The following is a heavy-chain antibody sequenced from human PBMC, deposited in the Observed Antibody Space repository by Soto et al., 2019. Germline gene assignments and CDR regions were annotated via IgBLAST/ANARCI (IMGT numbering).Heavy chain of an antibody. CDR1: GFTFSDYA. CDR3: AKGGRQWLVTSDFNY. CDR2: VSHDGRNT. Sequence: VQLVESGGGVVQPGRSLRLSCAASGFTFSDYAMHWVRQAPGKGLEWVAVVSHDGRNTHYADSVKSRFTISRDSSKNTVSLEMTSLRDEDTAVFYCAKGGRQWLVTSDFNYLGQGALVTVSS. J-gene: IGHJ4*02. D-gene: IGHD6-19*01. V-gene: IGHV3-30*18.